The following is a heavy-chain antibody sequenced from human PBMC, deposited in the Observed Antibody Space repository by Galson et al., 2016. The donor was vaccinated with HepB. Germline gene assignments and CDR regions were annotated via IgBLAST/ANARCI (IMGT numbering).Heavy chain of an antibody. V-gene: IGHV3-33*01. CDR1: GFTFSSYG. D-gene: IGHD3-10*01. CDR3: ARDLGYGSNWFDP. J-gene: IGHJ5*02. CDR2: IQFDGSKK. Sequence: SLRLSCAGSGFTFSSYGMHWVRQAPGKGLEWVAAIQFDGSKKYYGASVKGRFTISRDDSKNTVYLQMSSLRAEDTAIYFCARDLGYGSNWFDPRGQGTLVTVSS.